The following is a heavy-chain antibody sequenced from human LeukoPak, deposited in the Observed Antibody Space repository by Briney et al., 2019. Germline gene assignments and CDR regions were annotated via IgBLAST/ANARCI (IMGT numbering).Heavy chain of an antibody. V-gene: IGHV4-34*01. CDR1: GGSFSGYY. CDR2: INHSGST. Sequence: SETLSLTCAVYGGSFSGYYWSWIRQPPGKGLEWIGEINHSGSTNYNPSLKSRVTISVDTSKNQFSLKLSSVTAADTAVYYCARETQTFGFYDILTGYYRYYYYYMDVWGKGTTVTVSS. D-gene: IGHD3-9*01. J-gene: IGHJ6*03. CDR3: ARETQTFGFYDILTGYYRYYYYYMDV.